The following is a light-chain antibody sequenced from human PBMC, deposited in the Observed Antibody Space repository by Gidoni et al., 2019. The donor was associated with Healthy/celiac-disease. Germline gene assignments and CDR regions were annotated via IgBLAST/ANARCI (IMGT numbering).Light chain of an antibody. Sequence: SSELTHDPAVSAALGQTVRITCQGDSLRSYDASWYQQKPGQAPVLVIYGKNNRPPGIPDRFSGSSSGNAASLTITGAQAEDEADYYCNYRDSSGNQWVFGGGTKLTVL. CDR1: SLRSYD. J-gene: IGLJ3*02. V-gene: IGLV3-19*01. CDR3: NYRDSSGNQWV. CDR2: GKN.